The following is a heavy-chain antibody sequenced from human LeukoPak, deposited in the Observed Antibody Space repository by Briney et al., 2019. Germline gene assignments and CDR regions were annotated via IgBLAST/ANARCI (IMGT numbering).Heavy chain of an antibody. Sequence: GASVKVSCKASGYTFTSYGISWVRQAPGQGLEWMGWIGAYNGNTNYAQKLQGRVTMTTDTSTSTAYMELRSLRSDDTAVYYCARVGIAAAGPSWEKDYWGQGTLVTVSS. V-gene: IGHV1-18*01. J-gene: IGHJ4*02. CDR1: GYTFTSYG. D-gene: IGHD6-13*01. CDR3: ARVGIAAAGPSWEKDY. CDR2: IGAYNGNT.